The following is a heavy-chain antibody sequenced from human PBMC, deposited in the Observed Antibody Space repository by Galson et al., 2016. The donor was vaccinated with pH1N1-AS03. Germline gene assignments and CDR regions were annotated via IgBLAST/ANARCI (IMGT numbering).Heavy chain of an antibody. CDR1: GFTVTDNY. V-gene: IGHV3-74*01. CDR2: IKYDGSIA. J-gene: IGHJ5*01. Sequence: SLRLSCAASGFTVTDNYMSWVRQAPGKGLVWVSRIKYDGSIAFYADSVKGRFTVTRDNAKNTLYLQMSSLRVDDTAFYYCARRDWLDSWGQGTLVNVFS. CDR3: ARRDWLDS.